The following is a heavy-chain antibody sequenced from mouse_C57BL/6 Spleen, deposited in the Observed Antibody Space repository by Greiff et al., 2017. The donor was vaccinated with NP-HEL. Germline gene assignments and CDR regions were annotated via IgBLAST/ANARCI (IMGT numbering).Heavy chain of an antibody. V-gene: IGHV1-69*01. CDR2: IDPSDSYT. D-gene: IGHD2-4*01. CDR1: GYTFTSYW. CDR3: ARSSDYYDAMDY. J-gene: IGHJ4*01. Sequence: QVQLQQPGAELVMPGASVKLSCKASGYTFTSYWMHWVKQRPGQGLEWIGEIDPSDSYTNYNQKFKGKSTLTVDTSSNKAYLPLSSLTSEDSAVYYCARSSDYYDAMDYWGQGTSVTVSS.